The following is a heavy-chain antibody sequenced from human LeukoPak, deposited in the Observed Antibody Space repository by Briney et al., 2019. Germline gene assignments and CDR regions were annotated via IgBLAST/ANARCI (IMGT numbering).Heavy chain of an antibody. CDR2: TYCRSKCDY. V-gene: IGHV6-1*01. Sequence: SQTLSLTFAFSGYSVSSNSAAWNWIRQSPSRGLEWLGRTYCRSKCDYYYAAAVNSRIIINPDTSNYQFSLQLNSGTPDATAEYDCARDYRSGTFDYWGQGTLVTVS. CDR3: ARDYRSGTFDY. D-gene: IGHD6-19*01. J-gene: IGHJ4*02. CDR1: GYSVSSNSAA.